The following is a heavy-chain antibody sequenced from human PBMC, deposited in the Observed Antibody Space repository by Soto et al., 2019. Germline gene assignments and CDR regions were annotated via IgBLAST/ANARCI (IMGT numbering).Heavy chain of an antibody. V-gene: IGHV4-59*01. J-gene: IGHJ3*02. CDR1: GGSISSYY. CDR2: IYYSGST. CDR3: ARGGKTAFDI. Sequence: QVQLQESGPGLVKPSETLSLTCTVSGGSISSYYWSWIRQPPGKGLEWIGYIYYSGSTNYNPSLTSRVTISVDTSKNQFSLKLSSVTAADTAVYYCARGGKTAFDIWGQGTMVTVSS.